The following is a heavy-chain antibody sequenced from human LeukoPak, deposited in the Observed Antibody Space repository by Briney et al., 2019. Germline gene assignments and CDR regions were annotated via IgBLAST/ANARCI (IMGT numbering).Heavy chain of an antibody. J-gene: IGHJ4*02. CDR1: GFTFSSYA. CDR3: ANQLVRWLAFGYFDY. CDR2: ISGSGGST. Sequence: GGSLRLSCAASGFTFSSYAMSWVRQAPGKGLEWVSAISGSGGSTYYADSVKGRFTISRDNSKNTLYLQMNSLRAEDTAVYYCANQLVRWLAFGYFDYWGQGTLVTVSS. V-gene: IGHV3-23*01. D-gene: IGHD6-19*01.